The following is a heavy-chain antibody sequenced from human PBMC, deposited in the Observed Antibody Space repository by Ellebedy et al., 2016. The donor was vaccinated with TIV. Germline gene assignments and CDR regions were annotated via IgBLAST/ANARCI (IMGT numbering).Heavy chain of an antibody. CDR1: GYTLTELS. CDR2: IIPIFGTA. Sequence: SVKVSCXVSGYTLTELSMHWVRQAPGQGLEWMGGIIPIFGTANYAQKFQGRVTITADKSTSTAYMELSSLRSEDTAVYYCARDLAWGQGTLVTVSS. V-gene: IGHV1-69*06. J-gene: IGHJ4*02. CDR3: ARDLA. D-gene: IGHD5-12*01.